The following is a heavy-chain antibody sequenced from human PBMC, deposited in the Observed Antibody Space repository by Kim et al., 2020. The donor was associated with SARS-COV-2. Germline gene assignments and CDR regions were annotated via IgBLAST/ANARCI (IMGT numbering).Heavy chain of an antibody. V-gene: IGHV3-23*01. CDR3: AKTSSTFKFPT. D-gene: IGHD2-21*01. J-gene: IGHJ1*01. CDR2: T. Sequence: TKYTASVSGRFTISRDKAKKTRYLPMNSPRAEDTAIYYCAKTSSTFKFPTWGQGTLVTVSS.